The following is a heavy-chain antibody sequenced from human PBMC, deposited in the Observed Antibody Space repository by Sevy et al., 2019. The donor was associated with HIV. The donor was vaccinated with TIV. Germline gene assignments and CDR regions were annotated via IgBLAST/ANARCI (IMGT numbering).Heavy chain of an antibody. CDR2: VYHTGST. J-gene: IGHJ5*02. Sequence: SETLSLTCTVSGGSIRVDYWSWILQPPGKELEYIGYVYHTGSTNYNPSLKSRVTISVDTSNNQFSLKLTSVTAADTAVYYCARAPPVRTGDDSLNWFDPWGQGTLVTVSS. V-gene: IGHV4-59*01. CDR3: ARAPPVRTGDDSLNWFDP. D-gene: IGHD1-1*01. CDR1: GGSIRVDY.